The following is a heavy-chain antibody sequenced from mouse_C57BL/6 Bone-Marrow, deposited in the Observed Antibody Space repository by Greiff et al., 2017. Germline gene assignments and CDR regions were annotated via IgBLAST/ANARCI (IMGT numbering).Heavy chain of an antibody. CDR3: ARYGYLFDY. CDR1: GYAFSSSW. V-gene: IGHV1-82*01. Sequence: QVQLQQSGPELVKPGASVKISCKASGYAFSSSWMNWVKQRPGKGLEWIGRIYPGDGDTNYNGKFKGKATLTADKFSSTAYMQLSSLTSEDSAVYFCARYGYLFDYWGQGTTLTVSS. CDR2: IYPGDGDT. D-gene: IGHD2-2*01. J-gene: IGHJ2*01.